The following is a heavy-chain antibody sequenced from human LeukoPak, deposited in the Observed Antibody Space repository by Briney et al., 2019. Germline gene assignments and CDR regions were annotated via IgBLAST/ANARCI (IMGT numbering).Heavy chain of an antibody. Sequence: PGGSLRLSCAASGFTFDDYAMHWVRQAPGKGLEWVSLISWDGGSTYYVDSVKGRFTISRDNSKNSLYLQMNSLRAEDTALYYCAKGYCSSTSCPFDPWGQGTLVTVSS. CDR3: AKGYCSSTSCPFDP. CDR2: ISWDGGST. D-gene: IGHD2-2*01. J-gene: IGHJ5*02. CDR1: GFTFDDYA. V-gene: IGHV3-43D*04.